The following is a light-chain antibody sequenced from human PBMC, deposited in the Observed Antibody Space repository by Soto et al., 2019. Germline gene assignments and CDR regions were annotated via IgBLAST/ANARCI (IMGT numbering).Light chain of an antibody. Sequence: QSVLTQSPSASASLGASVKLTCTLSSGHNSYAIAWHQQQPEKGPRYLMKLNSDGSHSRGDGIPDRFSGSSSGAERYLTISGLQSEDEADYYCQTWGTGIQVFGGGTKLTVL. CDR1: SGHNSYA. J-gene: IGLJ3*02. CDR2: LNSDGSH. CDR3: QTWGTGIQV. V-gene: IGLV4-69*01.